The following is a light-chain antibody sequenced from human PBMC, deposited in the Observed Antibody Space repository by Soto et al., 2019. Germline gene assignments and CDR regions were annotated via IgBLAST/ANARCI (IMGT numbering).Light chain of an antibody. CDR3: QQRSNWPLT. V-gene: IGKV3-11*01. Sequence: EAVLTQSPATLSLSPGERATLSCRASQSVSSHLAWYQQKPGQAPRLLIYDVSNRPTGIPARFSGSGSGTDFTLTITSLEPEDFAVYYCQQRSNWPLTFGGGTKVEIK. CDR2: DVS. J-gene: IGKJ4*01. CDR1: QSVSSH.